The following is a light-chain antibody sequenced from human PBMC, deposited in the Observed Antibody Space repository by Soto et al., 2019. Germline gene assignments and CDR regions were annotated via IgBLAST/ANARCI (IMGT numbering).Light chain of an antibody. V-gene: IGLV2-11*01. CDR1: SSDVGGYNY. Sequence: SALTRPRSLSGSPGQSVTISCTGTSSDVGGYNYVSWYRQHPGKAPKLLIYDVNKRPSGVPDRFSGSKSGNTASLTISGLQAEDEADYYCCSYAGSYTHYVFGTGTKVTVL. CDR2: DVN. CDR3: CSYAGSYTHYV. J-gene: IGLJ1*01.